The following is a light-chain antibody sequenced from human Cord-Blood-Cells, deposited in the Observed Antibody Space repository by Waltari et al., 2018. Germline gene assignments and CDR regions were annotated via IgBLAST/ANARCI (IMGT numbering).Light chain of an antibody. CDR3: QQYNNWRRT. Sequence: EIVMTQPPATLSVSPGERATLSCRASQSVSSNLAWYQQKPGQAPRLLIYGASTRATGIPARFSGSGSGTEFTLTISSLQSEDFAVYYCQQYNNWRRTFGGGTKVEIK. CDR1: QSVSSN. J-gene: IGKJ4*01. CDR2: GAS. V-gene: IGKV3-15*01.